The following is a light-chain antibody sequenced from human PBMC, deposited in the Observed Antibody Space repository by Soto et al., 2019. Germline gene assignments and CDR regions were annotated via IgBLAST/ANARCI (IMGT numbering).Light chain of an antibody. J-gene: IGKJ3*01. CDR1: QSVSSY. CDR3: QQRSNWPIT. Sequence: EIVLTQSPATLSLSPGERATLSCRASQSVSSYLAWYQQKPGQAPRLLIYDASNRATGIPARFSGSGSGTDFTLTISSLEPEDFAVHYCQQRSNWPITFGPGTKVDI. CDR2: DAS. V-gene: IGKV3-11*01.